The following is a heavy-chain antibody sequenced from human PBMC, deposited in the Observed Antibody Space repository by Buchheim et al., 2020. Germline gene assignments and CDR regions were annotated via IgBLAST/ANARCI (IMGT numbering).Heavy chain of an antibody. CDR3: ARGYDYVWGSYRYESVFDY. D-gene: IGHD3-16*02. CDR1: GYTFTGYY. V-gene: IGHV1-2*02. J-gene: IGHJ4*02. Sequence: QVQLVQSGAEVKKPGASVKVSCKASGYTFTGYYMHWVRQAPGQGLEWMGWINPNSGGTKYAQKFQGRVTMTRDPSSSTAYMELSRLRSDDTAVYYCARGYDYVWGSYRYESVFDYWGQGTL. CDR2: INPNSGGT.